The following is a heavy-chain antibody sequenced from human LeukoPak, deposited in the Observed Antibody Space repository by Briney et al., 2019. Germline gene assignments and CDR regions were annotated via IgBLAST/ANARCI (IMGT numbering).Heavy chain of an antibody. CDR1: GYTFTSYY. D-gene: IGHD5-12*01. V-gene: IGHV1-46*01. CDR3: ARDMGRGRGYSGYDLNY. J-gene: IGHJ4*02. Sequence: ASVKVSCKASGYTFTSYYMHWVRQAPGQGLEWMGIINPSGGSTSYAQKFQGRVTMTRDMSTSTVYMELSSLRSEDTAVYYCARDMGRGRGYSGYDLNYWGQGTLVTVSS. CDR2: INPSGGST.